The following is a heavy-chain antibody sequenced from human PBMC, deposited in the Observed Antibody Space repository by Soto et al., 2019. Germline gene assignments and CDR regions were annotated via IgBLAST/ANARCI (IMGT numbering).Heavy chain of an antibody. V-gene: IGHV3-30-3*01. CDR1: EFNFSSYA. J-gene: IGHJ4*02. CDR3: ARTFDPITSSFDY. CDR2: ISFNGDSL. D-gene: IGHD3-9*01. Sequence: GGSLTLSCTASEFNFSSYAMHGILQSRGKGVEEVAVISFNGDSLHYADSVKDRFTISRDNSKSTLYLQMNNMRTEDTAVYSCARTFDPITSSFDYWGQGTLVTVPS.